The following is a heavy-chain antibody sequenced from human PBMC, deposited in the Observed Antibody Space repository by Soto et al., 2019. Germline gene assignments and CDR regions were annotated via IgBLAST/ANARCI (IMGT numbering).Heavy chain of an antibody. J-gene: IGHJ6*02. CDR1: GFTFSNYS. CDR3: AKDRGRGSPESGGMDV. Sequence: EVQLVESGGGLVKPGGSLRLSCAASGFTFSNYSLNWVRQAPGKGLEWVSVISSRSNHIYYADSVRGRFTISRDNAKNSLYLQMNSLRAEDTAVYYCAKDRGRGSPESGGMDVWGQGTTVTVSS. V-gene: IGHV3-21*02. D-gene: IGHD3-10*01. CDR2: ISSRSNHI.